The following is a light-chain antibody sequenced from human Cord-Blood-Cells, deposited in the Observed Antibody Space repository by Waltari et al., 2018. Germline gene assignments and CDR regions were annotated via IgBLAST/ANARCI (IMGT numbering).Light chain of an antibody. V-gene: IGLV3-25*02. Sequence: SYELTQPPSVSVSPGQMARITCSGDALPKHYAYWYQQKPGQAPVLVIYKDRERPSGIPERFSGSSSGTTVTLTISGVQAEDEADYYCQSADSSGTWVFGGGTKLTVL. CDR3: QSADSSGTWV. CDR1: ALPKHY. J-gene: IGLJ3*02. CDR2: KDR.